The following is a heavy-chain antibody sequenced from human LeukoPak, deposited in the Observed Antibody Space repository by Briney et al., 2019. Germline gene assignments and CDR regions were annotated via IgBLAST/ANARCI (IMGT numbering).Heavy chain of an antibody. V-gene: IGHV3-33*01. CDR3: ARDWDYYDSSGYHTVPDY. CDR1: GFTFSSYG. CDR2: IWYDGSNK. D-gene: IGHD3-22*01. Sequence: GGSLRLSCAASGFTFSSYGMHWVRQAPGKGLEWVAGIWYDGSNKYYADSVKGRFTISRDNSKNTLYLQMNSLRAEDTAVYYCARDWDYYDSSGYHTVPDYWGQGTLVTVSS. J-gene: IGHJ4*02.